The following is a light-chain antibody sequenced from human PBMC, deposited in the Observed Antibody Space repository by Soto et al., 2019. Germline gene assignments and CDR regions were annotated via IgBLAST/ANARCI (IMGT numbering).Light chain of an antibody. V-gene: IGKV1-5*03. Sequence: IQMTQSPASLSSSVGYRFTSTCRASQNVNCWLAWYHQKPWKAPKLLINKASSLESGVPSRFSGRGFGTEFTLTISSLQTDDFATYYCQQYDTLCTFGQGTKVDI. CDR1: QNVNCW. CDR2: KAS. J-gene: IGKJ1*01. CDR3: QQYDTLCT.